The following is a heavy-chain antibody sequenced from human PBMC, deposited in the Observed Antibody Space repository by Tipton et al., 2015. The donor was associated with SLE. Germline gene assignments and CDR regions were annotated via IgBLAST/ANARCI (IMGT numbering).Heavy chain of an antibody. CDR2: IFYGGST. CDR1: GSSISSYY. J-gene: IGHJ2*01. CDR3: ARDRNSGDWYFDL. Sequence: LRLSCTVSGSSISSYYWSWIRQPPGKGLEWIGHIFYGGSTNYHPSLWSRVTISVDTSKNQFSLKLSSVTAADTAVYYCARDRNSGDWYFDLWGRGTLVTVSS. V-gene: IGHV4-59*01. D-gene: IGHD4-23*01.